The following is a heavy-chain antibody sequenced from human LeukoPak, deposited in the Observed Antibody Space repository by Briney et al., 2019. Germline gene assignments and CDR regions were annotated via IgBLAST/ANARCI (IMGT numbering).Heavy chain of an antibody. V-gene: IGHV3-30*18. D-gene: IGHD4-17*01. CDR2: ISYDGSHK. CDR3: AKGARGDTVTSIVGLNWFDL. CDR1: GLTFRSYG. Sequence: PGGSLRLSCAASGLTFRSYGMHWVRQALGKGLEWVAVISYDGSHKYYADSVKGRFSISRDNSKNTLYLQINSLRADDTAVYYCAKGARGDTVTSIVGLNWFDLWGQGTLVTVSS. J-gene: IGHJ5*02.